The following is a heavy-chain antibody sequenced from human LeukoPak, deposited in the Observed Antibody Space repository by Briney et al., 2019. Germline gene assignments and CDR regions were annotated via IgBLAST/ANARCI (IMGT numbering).Heavy chain of an antibody. D-gene: IGHD3-10*01. CDR1: GFTFSTYA. V-gene: IGHV3-23*01. J-gene: IGHJ4*02. Sequence: GGSLRLSCAASGFTFSTYAMSWVRQAPGKGLEWVSAISGSGGSTYYADSVKGRFTISRDNSKNTLYLQMNSLRAEDTAVYYCAKERITMVRGVIQAYYFDYWGQGTLVTVSS. CDR3: AKERITMVRGVIQAYYFDY. CDR2: ISGSGGST.